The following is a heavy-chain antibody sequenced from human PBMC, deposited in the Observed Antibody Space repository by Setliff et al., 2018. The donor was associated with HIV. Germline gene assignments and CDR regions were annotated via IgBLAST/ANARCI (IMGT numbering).Heavy chain of an antibody. CDR2: ISHSGST. CDR1: GYSISSGYY. CDR3: ARTLSTMVKTEGYSDYXXMDV. V-gene: IGHV4-38-2*01. Sequence: SETLSLTCAVSGYSISSGYYWGGXXQPPGKGLEWIGSISHSGSTYYTPSLKSRVTISVDTSKNQFSLKLSSVTAADTAVYYCARTLSTMVKTEGYSDYXXMDVWGKGTTVTVSS. D-gene: IGHD3-10*01. J-gene: IGHJ6*03.